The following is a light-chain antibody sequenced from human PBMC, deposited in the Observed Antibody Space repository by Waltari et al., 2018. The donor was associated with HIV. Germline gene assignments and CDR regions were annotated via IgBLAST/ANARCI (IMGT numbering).Light chain of an antibody. J-gene: IGLJ3*02. CDR2: GSN. CDR1: SSNLGRSS. V-gene: IGLV1-47*01. CDR3: AAWDDSLSGRV. Sequence: QSVLTQPPSASGPPGQRVTISCSGSSSNLGRSSIYCYQQPPGTAPKLLIYGSNQRPSGGPDRFSGSKSGTSASLAISGLRSEDEADYYCAAWDDSLSGRVFGGGTKLTVL.